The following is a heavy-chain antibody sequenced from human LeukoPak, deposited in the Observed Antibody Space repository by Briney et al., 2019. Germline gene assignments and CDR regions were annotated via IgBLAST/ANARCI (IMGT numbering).Heavy chain of an antibody. CDR3: ARGLVSVVPAAFDY. Sequence: PGGSLRLSCAASGFTFDDYGMSWVRQAPGKGLEWVSGINWNGGSTGYADSVKGRFTISRDNAKNSLCLQMNSLRAEDTALYYCARGLVSVVPAAFDYWGQGTLVTVSS. V-gene: IGHV3-20*04. CDR1: GFTFDDYG. J-gene: IGHJ4*02. D-gene: IGHD2-2*01. CDR2: INWNGGST.